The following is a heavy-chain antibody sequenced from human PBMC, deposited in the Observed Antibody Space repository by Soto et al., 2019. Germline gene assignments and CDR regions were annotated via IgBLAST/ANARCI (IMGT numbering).Heavy chain of an antibody. CDR1: GGTFNNYA. CDR2: IIPIFNSA. D-gene: IGHD5-12*01. Sequence: QVQLVQSGAEVQRPGSPVKVSCKASGGTFNNYALSWVRQAPGQGLEWMGGIIPIFNSANYAQKFQGRVTITAADSTSTAYMELRSLRPDDTSVYYCAREVTVASYSFDFCGQGTLVTVSS. CDR3: AREVTVASYSFDF. V-gene: IGHV1-69*01. J-gene: IGHJ4*02.